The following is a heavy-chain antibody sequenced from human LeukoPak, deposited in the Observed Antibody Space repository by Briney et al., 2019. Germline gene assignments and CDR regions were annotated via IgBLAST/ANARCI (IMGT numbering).Heavy chain of an antibody. CDR2: IIPMFRTA. J-gene: IGHJ4*02. Sequence: SVKVSCKASGGTFSRSAINWVRQAPGQGLEWMGGIIPMFRTANYAQKFRGRVTITADESTSTAYMELNSLRSEDTAVYYCARDASIHDTSSYYFLWWGQGTLVTVSS. CDR1: GGTFSRSA. V-gene: IGHV1-69*13. CDR3: ARDASIHDTSSYYFLW. D-gene: IGHD3-22*01.